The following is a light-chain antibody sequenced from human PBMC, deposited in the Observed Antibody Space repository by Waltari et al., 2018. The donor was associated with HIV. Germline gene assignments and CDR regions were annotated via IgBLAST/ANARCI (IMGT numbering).Light chain of an antibody. J-gene: IGKJ4*01. Sequence: DIRMTQSPSFVSASVGDSVTITCRASQPIGSSLAWYQHRPGSVPTLLVYRAASLHPGVPARFTGNGSVIDFTLSIANLQAEDFATYFCRQSASFPHTFGGGTRVEI. V-gene: IGKV1-12*01. CDR3: RQSASFPHT. CDR2: RAA. CDR1: QPIGSS.